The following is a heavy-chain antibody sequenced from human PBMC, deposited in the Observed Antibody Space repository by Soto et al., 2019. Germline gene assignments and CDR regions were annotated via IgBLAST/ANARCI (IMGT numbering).Heavy chain of an antibody. J-gene: IGHJ4*02. V-gene: IGHV4-59*01. D-gene: IGHD3-10*01. Sequence: QVQLQESGPGLVKPSETLSLTCSVSGGSISSDYWNWIRQPPGKGLEWIGYIYYSGSTHYNPSLKTRGIMSVDTSKTQLSLKLSSATAADTAVYYCARGRGGTVSFDYWGQGTLVTVSS. CDR2: IYYSGST. CDR3: ARGRGGTVSFDY. CDR1: GGSISSDY.